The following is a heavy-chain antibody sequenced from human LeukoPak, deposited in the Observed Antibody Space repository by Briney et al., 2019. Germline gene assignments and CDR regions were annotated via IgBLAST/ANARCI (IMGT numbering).Heavy chain of an antibody. CDR1: GYTFTGYY. J-gene: IGHJ3*02. CDR2: INPNSGGT. V-gene: IGHV1-2*02. Sequence: ASVKVSCKASGYTFTGYYMHWVRQAPGQGLEWMGWINPNSGGTNYAQKFQGRVTMTRDTSISTAYMELSSLRSEDTAVYYCARSHIGRKMAFDIWGQGTMVTVSS. D-gene: IGHD2-21*01. CDR3: ARSHIGRKMAFDI.